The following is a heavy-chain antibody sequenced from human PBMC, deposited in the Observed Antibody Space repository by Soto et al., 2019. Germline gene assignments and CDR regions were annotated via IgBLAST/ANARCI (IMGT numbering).Heavy chain of an antibody. CDR2: INPNSGGT. J-gene: IGHJ4*02. CDR1: GYTLTGYY. D-gene: IGHD3-3*01. V-gene: IGHV1-2*02. CDR3: ARGNGIDFWSGYYSI. Sequence: ASVKVSCKASGYTLTGYYMHWVREAPGQGLELMGWINPNSGGTNYAQKFQGRVTMARDTSISTAYMELSRLRSDDTAVYYCARGNGIDFWSGYYSIWGQGTPVTV.